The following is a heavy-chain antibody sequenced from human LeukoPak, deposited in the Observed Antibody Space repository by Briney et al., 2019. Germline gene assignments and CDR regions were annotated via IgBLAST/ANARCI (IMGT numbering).Heavy chain of an antibody. D-gene: IGHD6-19*01. CDR3: ARQGAVAENLDY. CDR1: GGSISSSSYY. Sequence: SDTLSLTCTVSGGSISSSSYYWGWIRKPPGKGLEWIGSIYYSGSTYYNPSLKSRVTISVDTAKNQFSLKLSSVTAADTAVYYCARQGAVAENLDYWGQGTLVTVSS. J-gene: IGHJ4*02. CDR2: IYYSGST. V-gene: IGHV4-39*01.